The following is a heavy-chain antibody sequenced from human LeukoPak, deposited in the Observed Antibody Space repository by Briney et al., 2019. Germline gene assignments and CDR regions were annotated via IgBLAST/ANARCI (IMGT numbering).Heavy chain of an antibody. CDR3: ATDLGYYDSSGYYYKWFDP. J-gene: IGHJ5*02. V-gene: IGHV1-24*01. Sequence: ASVKVSCKVSGYTLTELSMHWVRQAPGKGLEWMGGFDPEDGETIYAQKFQGRVTMTEDTSTDTAYMELSSLGSEDTAVYYCATDLGYYDSSGYYYKWFDPWGQGTLVTVSS. D-gene: IGHD3-22*01. CDR1: GYTLTELS. CDR2: FDPEDGET.